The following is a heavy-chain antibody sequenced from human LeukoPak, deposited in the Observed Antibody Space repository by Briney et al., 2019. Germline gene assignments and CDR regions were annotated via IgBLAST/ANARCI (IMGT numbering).Heavy chain of an antibody. CDR1: GGSITNYY. Sequence: PSETLSLTCTVSGGSITNYYWSWIRQPPGKGLEWIGYIYYSGSTSYNPSLKSRVTISVDTSKNQFSLKLSSVTAADTAVYYCARGRRDGYNLDAFDIWGQGTMVTVSS. CDR3: ARGRRDGYNLDAFDI. V-gene: IGHV4-59*12. D-gene: IGHD5-24*01. CDR2: IYYSGST. J-gene: IGHJ3*02.